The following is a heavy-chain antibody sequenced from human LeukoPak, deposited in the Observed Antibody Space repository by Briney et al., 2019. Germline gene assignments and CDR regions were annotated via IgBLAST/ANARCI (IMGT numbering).Heavy chain of an antibody. CDR2: INHSGST. CDR3: ARSDRHYYYYYMDV. J-gene: IGHJ6*03. V-gene: IGHV4-34*01. CDR1: GGSFSGYY. Sequence: SETLSLTCAVYGGSFSGYYWSWIRQPPGKGLEWIGEINHSGSTNYNPSLKSRVTISVDTSKNQFSLKLSSATAADTAVYYCARSDRHYYYYYMDVWGKGTTVTVSS. D-gene: IGHD3-22*01.